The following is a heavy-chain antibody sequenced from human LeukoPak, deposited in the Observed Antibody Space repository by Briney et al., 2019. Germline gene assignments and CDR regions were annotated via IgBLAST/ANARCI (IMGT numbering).Heavy chain of an antibody. CDR1: GFVFSSYA. D-gene: IGHD5-12*01. Sequence: GGSLRLSCAASGFVFSSYAMSWVRQAPGKGLEWVSTLSDTGGKTYYADSVKGRFTTSRDNSKNTLYLQMNSLRAEDTAVYYCAKVGLRLGGDYWGQGTLVTVSS. V-gene: IGHV3-23*01. CDR3: AKVGLRLGGDY. J-gene: IGHJ4*02. CDR2: LSDTGGKT.